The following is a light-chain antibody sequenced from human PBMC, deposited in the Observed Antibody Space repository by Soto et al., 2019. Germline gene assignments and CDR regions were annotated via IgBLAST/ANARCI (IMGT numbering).Light chain of an antibody. V-gene: IGKV1-5*01. CDR1: QRISGW. J-gene: IGKJ1*01. CDR2: GAS. CDR3: QHSNTYAWT. Sequence: DIRRIQSAWTRAVSGGSVVAGSCRASQRISGWLAWYQQKAGKAPTLLIYGASSLHTGVPSRFSGSGPGTEFTITMRTLQSGDAATPYCQHSNTYAWTFAQGTKVDIK.